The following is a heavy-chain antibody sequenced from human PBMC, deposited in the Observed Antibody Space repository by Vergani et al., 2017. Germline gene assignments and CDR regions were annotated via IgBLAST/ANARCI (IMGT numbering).Heavy chain of an antibody. CDR1: GGSISSYY. Sequence: QVQLQESGPGLVKPSETLSLTCTVSGGSISSYYWSWIRQPPGKGLEWIGYIYYSGSTYYNPSLKSRVTISVDTSKNQFSLKLSSVTAADTAVYYCAGGKYGDFHYWGQGTLVTVSS. CDR3: AGGKYGDFHY. V-gene: IGHV4-59*06. D-gene: IGHD4-17*01. J-gene: IGHJ4*02. CDR2: IYYSGST.